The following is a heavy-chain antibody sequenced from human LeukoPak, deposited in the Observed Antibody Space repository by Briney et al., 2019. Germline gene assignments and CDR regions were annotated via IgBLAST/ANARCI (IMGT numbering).Heavy chain of an antibody. CDR1: GGSISIYY. J-gene: IGHJ4*02. D-gene: IGHD3-3*01. V-gene: IGHV4-59*12. Sequence: SETLSLTCTVSGGSISIYYWSWIRQPPGKGLEWIGYIYYSGSTNYNPSLKSRVTISVDTSKNQFSLKLSSVTAADTAVYYCARRRYDFWSGYYLHFDYWGQGTLVTVSS. CDR3: ARRRYDFWSGYYLHFDY. CDR2: IYYSGST.